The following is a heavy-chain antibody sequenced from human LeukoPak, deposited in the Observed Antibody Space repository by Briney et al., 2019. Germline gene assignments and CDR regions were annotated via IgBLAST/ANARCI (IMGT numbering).Heavy chain of an antibody. CDR3: ARVGGSSSSFDP. Sequence: GGSLRLSCAASGFTFSSSWMSWVRQVPGKGLEWVANIKPDGSEEYYVDSLKGRFTISRDNAKNSLYLQMNSLRVEDTAVYYCARVGGSSSSFDPWGQGTLVTVSS. D-gene: IGHD1-26*01. J-gene: IGHJ5*02. CDR1: GFTFSSSW. V-gene: IGHV3-7*01. CDR2: IKPDGSEE.